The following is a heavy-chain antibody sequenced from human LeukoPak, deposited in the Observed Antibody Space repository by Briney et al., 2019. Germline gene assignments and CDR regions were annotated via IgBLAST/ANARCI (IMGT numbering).Heavy chain of an antibody. CDR3: ARVRHSSGWSDFDY. J-gene: IGHJ4*02. D-gene: IGHD6-19*01. V-gene: IGHV4-34*01. Sequence: SETLSLTCAVYGGSFSGYYWSWIRQPPGKGLEWIGEINHRGSTNYNPSLKSRVTISVDTSKNQFSLKLSSVTAADTAVYYCARVRHSSGWSDFDYWGQGTLVSVSS. CDR2: INHRGST. CDR1: GGSFSGYY.